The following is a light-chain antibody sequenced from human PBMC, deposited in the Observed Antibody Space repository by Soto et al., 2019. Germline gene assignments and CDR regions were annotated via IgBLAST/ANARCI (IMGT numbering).Light chain of an antibody. CDR1: SSDVGGYNY. CDR3: NSYTRSSSTTYI. Sequence: QSVLTQPASVSGSPGQSITISCTGTSSDVGGYNYVSWYQQHPGKAPKLMIYDVSNRLSGVSNRFSGSKSGNTASLTISGLQAEDEAYYYCNSYTRSSSTTYIFGTGTKVTVL. V-gene: IGLV2-14*03. J-gene: IGLJ1*01. CDR2: DVS.